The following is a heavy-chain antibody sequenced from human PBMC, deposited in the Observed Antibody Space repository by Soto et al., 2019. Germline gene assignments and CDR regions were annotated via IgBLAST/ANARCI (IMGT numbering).Heavy chain of an antibody. CDR3: VREGRGSFDF. J-gene: IGHJ3*01. CDR1: GFIFKNYA. Sequence: GGSLRLSCAASGFIFKNYAMNWVRQAPGKGLEWVSVIGGRGNSAYYADSVQGRFTISRDNSKNTLSLQMSSLTADDTAIYYCVREGRGSFDFWGRGTMVPGS. CDR2: IGGRGNSA. V-gene: IGHV3-23*01. D-gene: IGHD5-12*01.